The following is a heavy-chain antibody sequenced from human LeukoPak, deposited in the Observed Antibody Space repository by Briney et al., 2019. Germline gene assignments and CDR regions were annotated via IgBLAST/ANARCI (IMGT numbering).Heavy chain of an antibody. V-gene: IGHV3-21*01. Sequence: GRSLRLSCAASGFTFSNYNMNWVRQAPGKGLEWVSSISSSSSFIYYADSVKGRFTISRDNAKNSLFLQMNVLRAEDTAVYYCARDLTRCGGDCGDYLGQGTLVTVSS. CDR2: ISSSSSFI. J-gene: IGHJ4*02. D-gene: IGHD2-21*02. CDR1: GFTFSNYN. CDR3: ARDLTRCGGDCGDY.